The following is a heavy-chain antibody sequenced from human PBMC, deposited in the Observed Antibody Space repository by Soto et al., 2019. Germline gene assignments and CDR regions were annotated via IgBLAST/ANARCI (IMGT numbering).Heavy chain of an antibody. CDR1: GYSFTSYW. CDR3: ARAPRDAMRAYYYYMDV. V-gene: IGHV5-51*01. CDR2: IYPGDSDT. D-gene: IGHD2-2*01. Sequence: GESLKISCKGSGYSFTSYWIGWVRQMPGKGLEWMGIIYPGDSDTRYSPSFQGQVTISADKSISTAYLQWSSLKASDTAMYYCARAPRDAMRAYYYYMDVWGKGTTVTVSS. J-gene: IGHJ6*03.